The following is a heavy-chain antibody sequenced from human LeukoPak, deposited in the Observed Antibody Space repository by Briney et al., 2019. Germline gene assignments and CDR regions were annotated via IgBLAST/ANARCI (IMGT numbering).Heavy chain of an antibody. V-gene: IGHV3-74*01. CDR3: ARRGAVADAFDI. CDR1: AFTFSSYW. J-gene: IGHJ3*02. D-gene: IGHD6-19*01. CDR2: TKSDGSST. Sequence: GGSLRLSCAASAFTFSSYWMHWVRQAPGKGLVWVSRTKSDGSSTSYADSVKGRFTISRDNAKNTLYLQMNSLRAEDTAVYYCARRGAVADAFDIWGQGTMVTVSS.